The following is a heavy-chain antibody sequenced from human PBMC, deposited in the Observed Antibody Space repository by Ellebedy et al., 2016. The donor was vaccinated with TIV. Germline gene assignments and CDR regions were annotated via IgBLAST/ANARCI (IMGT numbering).Heavy chain of an antibody. J-gene: IGHJ6*02. CDR1: GFTLSNYW. V-gene: IGHV3-7*03. CDR2: INQDGSQK. Sequence: GESLKISCTASGFTLSNYWMTWVRQAPGRGLEWVANINQDGSQKNYVDSVKGRFTVSRDKANNLLYFQMNSLRVEDTAVYYCARDGAYGDYSPGQHGLEVWGQGTTVTVSS. D-gene: IGHD4-17*01. CDR3: ARDGAYGDYSPGQHGLEV.